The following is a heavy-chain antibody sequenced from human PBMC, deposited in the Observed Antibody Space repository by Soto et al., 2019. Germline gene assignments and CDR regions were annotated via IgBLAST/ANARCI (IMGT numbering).Heavy chain of an antibody. Sequence: PSETLSLTCAVYGGSFSGYYWSWIRQPPGKGLEWIGEINHSGSTNYNPSLKSRVTISVDTSKNQFSLKLSSVTAADTAVYYCARGARDRLRFLEWYTDGGYDYYGMDVWGQGTTVTVS. V-gene: IGHV4-34*01. J-gene: IGHJ6*02. CDR3: ARGARDRLRFLEWYTDGGYDYYGMDV. CDR1: GGSFSGYY. D-gene: IGHD3-3*01. CDR2: INHSGST.